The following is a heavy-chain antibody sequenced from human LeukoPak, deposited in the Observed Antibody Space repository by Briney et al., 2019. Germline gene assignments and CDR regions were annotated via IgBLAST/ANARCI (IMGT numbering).Heavy chain of an antibody. J-gene: IGHJ6*02. CDR3: AKALFGVPRVVYYGMDV. CDR1: GFTFSSYA. V-gene: IGHV3-23*01. CDR2: ISGSGGST. D-gene: IGHD3-3*01. Sequence: SGGSLRLSCAASGFTFSSYAMSWVRQAPGKGLEWVSAISGSGGSTYYADSVKGRFTISRDNSKNTLYLQMNSLRAEDTAVYYCAKALFGVPRVVYYGMDVWGQGTTVTVSS.